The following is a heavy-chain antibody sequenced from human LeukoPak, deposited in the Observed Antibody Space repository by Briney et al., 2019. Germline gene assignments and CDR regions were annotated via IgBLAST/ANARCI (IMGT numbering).Heavy chain of an antibody. CDR1: GGSISSYY. CDR2: IYYSGST. J-gene: IGHJ3*02. CDR3: ARESGGWLLNEDDAFDI. Sequence: SETLSLTCTVSGGSISSYYWSWIRQPPGKGLEWIGYIYYSGSTNYNPSLKSRVTISADTSKNQFSLKLSSVTAADTAVYYCARESGGWLLNEDDAFDIWGQGTMVTVSS. V-gene: IGHV4-59*01. D-gene: IGHD6-19*01.